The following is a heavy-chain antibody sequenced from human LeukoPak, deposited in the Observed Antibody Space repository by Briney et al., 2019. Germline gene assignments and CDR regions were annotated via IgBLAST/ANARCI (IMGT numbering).Heavy chain of an antibody. Sequence: GGSLRLSWAASGFTFSSYSMNWVRQAPGKGLEWVSSISSSSSYIYYADSLKGRFTISRDNAKNSPYLQMNSLRAEDTAVYYCARDRSYSTSMDVWGQGTPVTVSS. J-gene: IGHJ6*02. CDR2: ISSSSSYI. D-gene: IGHD2-2*01. V-gene: IGHV3-21*01. CDR1: GFTFSSYS. CDR3: ARDRSYSTSMDV.